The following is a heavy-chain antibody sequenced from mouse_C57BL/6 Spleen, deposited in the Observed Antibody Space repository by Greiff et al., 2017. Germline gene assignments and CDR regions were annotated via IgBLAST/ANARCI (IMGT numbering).Heavy chain of an antibody. CDR2: INYDGSST. CDR3: ARDRVDGYFDV. CDR1: GFTFSDYY. J-gene: IGHJ1*03. Sequence: EVKLMESEGGLVQPGSSMKLSCTASGFTFSDYYMAWVRQVPEKGLEWVANINYDGSSTYYLDSLKSRFIISRDNAKNILYLQMSSLKSEDTATYYCARDRVDGYFDVWGTGTTVTVSS. V-gene: IGHV5-16*01. D-gene: IGHD3-1*01.